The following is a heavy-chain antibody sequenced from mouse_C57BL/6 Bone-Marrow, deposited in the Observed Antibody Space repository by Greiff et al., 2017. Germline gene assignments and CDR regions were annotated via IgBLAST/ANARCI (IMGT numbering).Heavy chain of an antibody. V-gene: IGHV1-39*01. CDR3: ARTWTGYYFDY. D-gene: IGHD4-1*01. J-gene: IGHJ2*01. Sequence: EVQLQQSGPELVKPGASVKISCKASGYSFTDYNMNWVQQSNGQSLEWIGVLNPNYGTTSYTQKFNGKATLTVDQSSSTAYMQLNSLTSVDSAVYYCARTWTGYYFDYWGQGTTLTVSS. CDR1: GYSFTDYN. CDR2: LNPNYGTT.